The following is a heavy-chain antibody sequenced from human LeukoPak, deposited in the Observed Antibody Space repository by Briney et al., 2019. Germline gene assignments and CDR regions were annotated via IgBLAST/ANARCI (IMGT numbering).Heavy chain of an antibody. CDR2: INPNSGNP. V-gene: IGHV7-4-1*02. Sequence: ASVKVSCKASGYTFTGYYMHWVRQAPGQGLEWMGWINPNSGNPTYAQGFTGRFVFSLDTSVNTAYLQISSLKAEDTAVYYCARVVHPYDYESSGLTYDAFDIWGQGTMVTVSS. CDR1: GYTFTGYY. D-gene: IGHD3-22*01. CDR3: ARVVHPYDYESSGLTYDAFDI. J-gene: IGHJ3*02.